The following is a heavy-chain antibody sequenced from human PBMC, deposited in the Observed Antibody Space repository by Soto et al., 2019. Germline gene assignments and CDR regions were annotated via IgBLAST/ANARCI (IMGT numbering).Heavy chain of an antibody. CDR1: GFTFSSYA. CDR3: AKPKDIVVVVAAHDAFDI. V-gene: IGHV3-23*01. Sequence: GGSLRLSCAASGFTFSSYAMSWVRQAPGKGLEWVSAISGSGGSTYYADSVKGRFTISRDNSKNTLYLQMYSLRAEDTAVYYCAKPKDIVVVVAAHDAFDIWGQGTMVTVSS. CDR2: ISGSGGST. D-gene: IGHD2-15*01. J-gene: IGHJ3*02.